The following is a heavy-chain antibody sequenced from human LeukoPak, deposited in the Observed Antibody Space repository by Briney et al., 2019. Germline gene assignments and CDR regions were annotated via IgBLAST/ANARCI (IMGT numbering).Heavy chain of an antibody. D-gene: IGHD2-2*02. J-gene: IGHJ4*02. V-gene: IGHV1-18*01. CDR1: SYTFTTYG. Sequence: GASVKVSCKASSYTFTTYGISWVRQAPGQGLECMGWINPYNGNTNYAQKLQGRVTMTTDTSTSTAYMELRSLKSDDTAVYYCARELYGRFEYWGQGTLVTVSS. CDR2: INPYNGNT. CDR3: ARELYGRFEY.